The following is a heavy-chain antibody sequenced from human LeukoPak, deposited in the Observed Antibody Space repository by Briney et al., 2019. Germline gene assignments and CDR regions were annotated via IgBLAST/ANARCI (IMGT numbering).Heavy chain of an antibody. Sequence: GGSLRLSCAASGFTVSTNYMSWVRQAPGKGLDWVSVIYSVGSTYYADSVKGRFTISRDNSINTLYLKMNSLRAEDTAVYYCARGGPWGPFYYDSSGYKGALDIWGQGTMVTVSS. V-gene: IGHV3-53*01. D-gene: IGHD3-22*01. CDR1: GFTVSTNY. CDR3: ARGGPWGPFYYDSSGYKGALDI. CDR2: IYSVGST. J-gene: IGHJ3*02.